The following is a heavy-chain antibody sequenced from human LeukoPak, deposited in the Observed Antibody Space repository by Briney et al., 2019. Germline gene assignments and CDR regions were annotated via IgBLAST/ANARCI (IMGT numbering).Heavy chain of an antibody. CDR1: GFTFSSYS. V-gene: IGHV3-21*01. Sequence: GGSLRLSCAASGFTFSSYSMNWVRQAPGKGLEWVSSISSSSSYIYYADSVKGRFTISRDNAKNSLYLQMNSLRAEDTAVYYCARDQYCTNGVCLNYFDYWGQGTLVTVSS. CDR2: ISSSSSYI. J-gene: IGHJ4*02. D-gene: IGHD2-8*01. CDR3: ARDQYCTNGVCLNYFDY.